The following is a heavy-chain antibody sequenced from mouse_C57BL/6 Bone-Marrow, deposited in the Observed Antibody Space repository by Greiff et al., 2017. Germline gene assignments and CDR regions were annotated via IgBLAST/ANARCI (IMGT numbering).Heavy chain of an antibody. D-gene: IGHD2-4*01. CDR3: ARDLYYDYDGDY. CDR1: GFNIKNTY. CDR2: IDPANGNT. Sequence: VQLKESVAELVRPGASVKLSCTASGFNIKNTYMHWVKQRPEQGLEWIGRIDPANGNTKYAPKFQGKATITADPSSNTAYLQLSSLTSEDTAIYYCARDLYYDYDGDYWGQGTTLTVSS. J-gene: IGHJ2*01. V-gene: IGHV14-3*01.